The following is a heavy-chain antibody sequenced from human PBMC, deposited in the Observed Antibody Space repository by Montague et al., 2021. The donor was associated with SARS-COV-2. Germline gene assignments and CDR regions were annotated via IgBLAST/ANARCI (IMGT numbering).Heavy chain of an antibody. CDR3: AKDRDMGSAGNSFDY. D-gene: IGHD2-15*01. J-gene: IGHJ4*02. Sequence: SLRLSCAASGFTFSSFDFYWVRQDPGKGLEWVAGISFDGFKKYHGESAMGRFTISRDSSMNSVHLQMDSLRIEDAALYHCAKDRDMGSAGNSFDYWGQGTVVSVSS. V-gene: IGHV3-30*18. CDR1: GFTFSSFD. CDR2: ISFDGFKK.